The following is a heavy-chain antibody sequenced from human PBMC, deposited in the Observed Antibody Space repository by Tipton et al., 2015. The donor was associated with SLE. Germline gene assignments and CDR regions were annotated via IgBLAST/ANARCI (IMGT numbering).Heavy chain of an antibody. V-gene: IGHV4-59*11. CDR1: GVSLSSHY. CDR2: IHYSGTT. J-gene: IGHJ4*02. CDR3: ARHLGASFDF. Sequence: TLSLTCTVSGVSLSSHYWSWIRQSPGKGLEWIGYIHYSGTTNYNPSLRGRVTVSVDTSKSQFSLRLTSVTAADTAVYYCARHLGASFDFWGQGILVTVSS.